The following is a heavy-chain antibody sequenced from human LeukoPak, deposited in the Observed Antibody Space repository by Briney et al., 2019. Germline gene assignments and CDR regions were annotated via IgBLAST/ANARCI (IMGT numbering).Heavy chain of an antibody. CDR2: IYPGDSDT. CDR3: ARRAETIFGVIQDAFDI. Sequence: GESLKISCKGSGYSFTSYWIGWVRQMPGKGLEWMGIIYPGDSDTRYSPSFQGQVTISADKSISTAYLQWSSLKASDTAMYYCARRAETIFGVIQDAFDIWGQGTMVTVSS. D-gene: IGHD3-3*01. V-gene: IGHV5-51*01. CDR1: GYSFTSYW. J-gene: IGHJ3*02.